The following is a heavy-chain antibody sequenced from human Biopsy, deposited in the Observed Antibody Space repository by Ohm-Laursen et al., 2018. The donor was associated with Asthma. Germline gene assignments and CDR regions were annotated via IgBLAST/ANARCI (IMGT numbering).Heavy chain of an antibody. D-gene: IGHD3-10*01. V-gene: IGHV3-21*01. CDR1: GFDLRDYT. J-gene: IGHJ4*02. Sequence: SLRLSCAASGFDLRDYTMNWVRQAPGKGLEWVASISSLSRSIYHATSLRGRFTISRDNAKRSLYLQMDSLRGDDTAVYYCSRDFTIGSGSPFHFWGRGTLVTVSS. CDR2: ISSLSRSI. CDR3: SRDFTIGSGSPFHF.